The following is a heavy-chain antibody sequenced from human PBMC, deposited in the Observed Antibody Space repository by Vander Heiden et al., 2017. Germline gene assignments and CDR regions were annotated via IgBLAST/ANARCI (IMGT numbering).Heavy chain of an antibody. V-gene: IGHV1-69*01. CDR1: GGIVSSYA. CDR2: IIPIVGTA. J-gene: IGHJ6*02. D-gene: IGHD6-19*01. CDR3: ARDLGPVAAYYYGMDV. Sequence: QVQLVQSGAEVEKPGSSVKVSCRASGGIVSSYAINWVRQASGQGLEWLGGIIPIVGTANYAQKFQGRVTITADESTSTDYMELSSLRSEDSAVYFCARDLGPVAAYYYGMDVWGQGTTVTVSS.